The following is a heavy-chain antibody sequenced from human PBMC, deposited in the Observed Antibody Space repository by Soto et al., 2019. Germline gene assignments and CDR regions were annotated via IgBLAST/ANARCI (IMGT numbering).Heavy chain of an antibody. J-gene: IGHJ6*02. Sequence: SETLSLSCTVSGGSVSSDRYYWSWIRQPPGKGLEWIGYIYYSGRTDYNPSLKSRVTISLDTSKNQFSLKLSSVTAADTAVYYCARDWNFGNYGLDVWGQGTSVTVSS. CDR1: GGSVSSDRYY. D-gene: IGHD1-7*01. CDR3: ARDWNFGNYGLDV. V-gene: IGHV4-61*01. CDR2: IYYSGRT.